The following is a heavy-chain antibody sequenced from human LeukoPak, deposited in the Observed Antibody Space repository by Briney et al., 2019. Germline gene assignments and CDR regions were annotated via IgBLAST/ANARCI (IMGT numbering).Heavy chain of an antibody. CDR3: AKMPAYSYDSSGYAFHFDY. V-gene: IGHV3-23*01. J-gene: IGHJ4*02. CDR2: ISGSGGST. CDR1: AFTFATYA. Sequence: GGSLRLSCAASAFTFATYAMSWVRQAPGKGLEWVSSISGSGGSTHYAASVRGRFTISRDNPKSTLYLQMNSLRPEDTAIYYCAKMPAYSYDSSGYAFHFDYWGQGTLVTVSS. D-gene: IGHD3-22*01.